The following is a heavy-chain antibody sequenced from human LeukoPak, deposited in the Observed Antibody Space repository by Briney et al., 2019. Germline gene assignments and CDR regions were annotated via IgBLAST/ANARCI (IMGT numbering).Heavy chain of an antibody. J-gene: IGHJ4*02. CDR1: GFTFGKYW. CDR2: IKLDGSEK. CDR3: ARDQYDTWSRRGNFDS. D-gene: IGHD3-3*01. V-gene: IGHV3-7*03. Sequence: AGGSLRLSCVASGFTFGKYWMSWVRQAPGKGLEWVANIKLDGSEKNYVDSVKGRFTISRDNTKNSLYLQMNSLRVKDTAVFYCARDQYDTWSRRGNFDSWGQGTLVTVSS.